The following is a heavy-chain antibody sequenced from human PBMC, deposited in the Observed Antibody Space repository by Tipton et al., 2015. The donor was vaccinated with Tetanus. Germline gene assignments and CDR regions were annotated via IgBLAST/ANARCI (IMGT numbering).Heavy chain of an antibody. V-gene: IGHV1-8*01. CDR3: ARGGGALPTGYLGIDV. D-gene: IGHD5-12*01. J-gene: IGHJ6*02. Sequence: QLVQSGAEVKKPGASVKVSCQASGYAFNSYDLNWVRQATGQGLEWLGYMDPNTGHATYAQKFRGRVTMTSDISITTAYMELKNLRSDDTAVYYCARGGGALPTGYLGIDVWGQGTTVTVSS. CDR1: GYAFNSYD. CDR2: MDPNTGHA.